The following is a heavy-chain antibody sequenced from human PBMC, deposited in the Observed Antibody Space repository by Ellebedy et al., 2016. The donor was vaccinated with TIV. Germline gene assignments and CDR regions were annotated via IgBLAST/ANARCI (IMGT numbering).Heavy chain of an antibody. J-gene: IGHJ4*02. D-gene: IGHD6-13*01. V-gene: IGHV1-3*01. Sequence: AASVKVSCKASGYTFTSYAMHWVRQAPGQRLEWMGGINAGNGNTKYSQKFQGRVTITRDTSASTAYMELSSLRSEDTAVYYCARDRLQLAAAGTFDYWGQGTLVTVSS. CDR1: GYTFTSYA. CDR3: ARDRLQLAAAGTFDY. CDR2: INAGNGNT.